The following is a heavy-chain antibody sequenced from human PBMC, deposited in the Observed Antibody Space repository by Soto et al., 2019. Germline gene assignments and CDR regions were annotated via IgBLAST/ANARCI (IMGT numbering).Heavy chain of an antibody. J-gene: IGHJ5*02. CDR2: INPNSGGT. D-gene: IGHD3-3*01. CDR3: ARAQYDFWSGYPSNGSDL. V-gene: IGHV1-2*02. Sequence: ASVKVSCKASGYTLTVYYMHWVRQAPGQGLEWMGWINPNSGGTNYAQKFQGRVTMTRDTSISTAYMELSRMRSDDTAVYYCARAQYDFWSGYPSNGSDLKCQGTRVTVYS. CDR1: GYTLTVYY.